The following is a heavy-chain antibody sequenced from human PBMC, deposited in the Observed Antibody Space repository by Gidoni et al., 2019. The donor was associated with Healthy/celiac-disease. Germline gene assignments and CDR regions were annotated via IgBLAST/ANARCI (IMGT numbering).Heavy chain of an antibody. V-gene: IGHV4-34*01. CDR1: GGSFSGYY. J-gene: IGHJ4*02. Sequence: QVQLQQWGAGLLKPSETLSLTCAVYGGSFSGYYWSWNRQPPGKGLEWIGEINHSGSTNYNPSLKSRVTISVDTSKNQFSLKLSSVTAADTAVYYCARGSPPPRHSGYDARRYFDYWGQGTLVTVSS. CDR3: ARGSPPPRHSGYDARRYFDY. D-gene: IGHD5-12*01. CDR2: INHSGST.